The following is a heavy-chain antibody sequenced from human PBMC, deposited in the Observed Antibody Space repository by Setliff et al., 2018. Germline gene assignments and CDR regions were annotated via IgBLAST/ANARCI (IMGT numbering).Heavy chain of an antibody. D-gene: IGHD6-19*01. J-gene: IGHJ4*02. V-gene: IGHV4-39*01. CDR1: GGSISSSSYY. CDR2: IYHRGST. CDR3: ARFSGSGWSHFDY. Sequence: SQSMSLTCTLSGGSISSSSYYWGWIRQPPGKGLEWIGSIYHRGSTYYNPSVKSRVTISLDTSKNQFYLKLSLVTSADTAVYYLARFSGSGWSHFDYWGQGTLVTVSS.